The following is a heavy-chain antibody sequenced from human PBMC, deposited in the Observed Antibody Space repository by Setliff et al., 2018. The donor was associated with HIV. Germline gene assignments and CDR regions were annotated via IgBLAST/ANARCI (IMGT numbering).Heavy chain of an antibody. CDR3: TRAFPPMIPAAFDI. Sequence: VQVSCKASGFSFSRHYMHWVRQAPGEGLEWVAMINPSDGIPSYAQKFQDRVVVTRDTSRSIVYMELSSLLSEDTAVYFCTRAFPPMIPAAFDIWGLGTLVTVSS. D-gene: IGHD3-16*01. CDR1: GFSFSRHY. V-gene: IGHV1-46*01. CDR2: INPSDGIP. J-gene: IGHJ3*02.